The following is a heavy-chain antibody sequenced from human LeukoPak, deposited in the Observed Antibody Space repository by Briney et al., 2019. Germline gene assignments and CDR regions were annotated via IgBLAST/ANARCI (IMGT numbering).Heavy chain of an antibody. CDR1: GGTFSSYA. V-gene: IGHV1-69*05. J-gene: IGHJ5*02. CDR3: ASEGPPDTAMARYWFDP. CDR2: VTPIFGTA. Sequence: SVKVSCKGSGGTFSSYAISWVRQGPGQGLEWVGGVTPIFGTANYAQKFQGRVTITTDESTSTAYMELSSLRSEDTAVYYCASEGPPDTAMARYWFDPWGQGTLVTVSS. D-gene: IGHD5-18*01.